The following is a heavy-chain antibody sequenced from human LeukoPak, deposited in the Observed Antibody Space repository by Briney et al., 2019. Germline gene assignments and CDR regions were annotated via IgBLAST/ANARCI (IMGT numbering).Heavy chain of an antibody. Sequence: GGSLRLSCAVSGFTFTDTYMTWIRQAPGKGLESLSYISPSGTDISYADSVKGRFAISRDNSKNTLYLQMNSLRAEDTAVYYCAELGITMIGGVWGKGTTVTISS. V-gene: IGHV3-11*04. CDR1: GFTFTDTY. D-gene: IGHD3-10*02. J-gene: IGHJ6*04. CDR2: ISPSGTDI. CDR3: AELGITMIGGV.